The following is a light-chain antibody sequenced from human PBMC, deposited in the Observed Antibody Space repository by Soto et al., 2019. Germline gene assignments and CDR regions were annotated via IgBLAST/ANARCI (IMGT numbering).Light chain of an antibody. CDR2: DAS. CDR3: QEYKSYSWT. J-gene: IGKJ1*01. V-gene: IGKV1-5*01. Sequence: DIQMTQSPSTLSASVGDRVTITCRASQSISSWLAWYQQKPGKAPKLLIYDASSLESGVPSRVSGSGSGTEFTLTIDSLQPDDFATYYCQEYKSYSWTFGHGTKVDIX. CDR1: QSISSW.